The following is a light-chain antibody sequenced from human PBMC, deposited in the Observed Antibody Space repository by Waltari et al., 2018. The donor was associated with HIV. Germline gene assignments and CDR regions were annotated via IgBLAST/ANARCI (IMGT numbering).Light chain of an antibody. V-gene: IGLV1-40*01. CDR3: QSYDMSQSGSLV. Sequence: QSVLTQPPSVSGAPGPTVTLPCTGTRPNIGAGFDVHWYQQIPGNAPKLLIYDNNIRPSGVPDRFSGSKSGTSASLAITGLQSEDEADYYCQSYDMSQSGSLVFGGGTKLTVL. CDR1: RPNIGAGFD. J-gene: IGLJ2*01. CDR2: DNN.